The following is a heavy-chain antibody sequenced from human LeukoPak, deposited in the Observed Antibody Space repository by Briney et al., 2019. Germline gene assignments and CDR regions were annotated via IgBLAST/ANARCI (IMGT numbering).Heavy chain of an antibody. J-gene: IGHJ4*02. Sequence: PSETLSLTCAVYGGSFSGYYWSWIRQPPGKGLEWIGEINHSGSTNYNPSLKSRVTISVDTSKNQFSLKLSSVTAADTAVYYCARDFVLAEYYFDYWGQGTLVTVSS. CDR3: ARDFVLAEYYFDY. D-gene: IGHD2-21*01. CDR1: GGSFSGYY. CDR2: INHSGST. V-gene: IGHV4-34*01.